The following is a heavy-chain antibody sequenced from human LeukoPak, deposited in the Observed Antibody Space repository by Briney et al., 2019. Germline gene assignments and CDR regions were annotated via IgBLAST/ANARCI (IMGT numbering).Heavy chain of an antibody. Sequence: ASVKVSCKASGYTFTDYYMQWVQQAPGEGLEWMGRVDPEDGKTIYAERFQGRLTITADTSTDTVYMELSSLRSEDTAVYYCATVDGDTPHVRPFDPWGQGTLVTVSS. CDR3: ATVDGDTPHVRPFDP. CDR1: GYTFTDYY. J-gene: IGHJ5*02. D-gene: IGHD5-18*01. V-gene: IGHV1-69-2*01. CDR2: VDPEDGKT.